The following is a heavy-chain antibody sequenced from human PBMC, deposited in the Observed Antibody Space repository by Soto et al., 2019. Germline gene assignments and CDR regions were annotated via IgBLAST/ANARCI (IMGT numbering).Heavy chain of an antibody. CDR3: AKTYYDILTGSAFDI. CDR2: ISYDGSNK. Sequence: QVQLVESGGGVVQPGRSLRLSCAASGFTFSSYGMHWVRQAPGKGLEWVAVISYDGSNKYYVDSVKGRFTISRDNSKNTLYLQMNSLRAEDTAVYYCAKTYYDILTGSAFDIWGQGTMVTVSS. V-gene: IGHV3-30*18. CDR1: GFTFSSYG. J-gene: IGHJ3*02. D-gene: IGHD3-9*01.